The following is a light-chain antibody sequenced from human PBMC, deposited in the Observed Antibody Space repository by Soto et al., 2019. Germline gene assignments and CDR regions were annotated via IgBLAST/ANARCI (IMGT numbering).Light chain of an antibody. Sequence: EIVLTQSPATLSLSPGERATXSCRASRSVSSYLAWYQQKPGQAPRLLIYDASNRATGIPARFSGSGSGTDFTLTISSLEPEDFAVYYCQQRSNWPPTFGQGTRLEIK. CDR2: DAS. CDR3: QQRSNWPPT. J-gene: IGKJ5*01. CDR1: RSVSSY. V-gene: IGKV3-11*01.